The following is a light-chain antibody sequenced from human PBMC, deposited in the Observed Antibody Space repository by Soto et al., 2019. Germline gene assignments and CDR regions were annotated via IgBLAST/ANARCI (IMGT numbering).Light chain of an antibody. CDR2: DDT. CDR1: TSDFGSYKT. V-gene: IGLV2-23*01. J-gene: IGLJ1*01. CDR3: CSFADSRYV. Sequence: QSVLTQPASVSGSPGQSITISCSGTTSDFGSYKTVSWYQQHPGKAPKLVMYDDTLRPSGVSNRFSGSRSGNTASLTVSGLQAEDEADYYCCSFADSRYVFGSGTKVTVL.